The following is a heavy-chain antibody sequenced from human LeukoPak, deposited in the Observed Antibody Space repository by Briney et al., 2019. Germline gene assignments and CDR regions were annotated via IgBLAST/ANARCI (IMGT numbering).Heavy chain of an antibody. Sequence: GGSLRLSCAASGFTFSSYGMSWVRQAPGKGLEWVSAISGSGGSTYYADSVKGRFTISRDNSKNTLYLQMNSLRAEDTAVYYCASRRYGSGTYNWFDPWGQGTLVTVSS. D-gene: IGHD3-10*01. CDR1: GFTFSSYG. CDR3: ASRRYGSGTYNWFDP. J-gene: IGHJ5*02. V-gene: IGHV3-23*01. CDR2: ISGSGGST.